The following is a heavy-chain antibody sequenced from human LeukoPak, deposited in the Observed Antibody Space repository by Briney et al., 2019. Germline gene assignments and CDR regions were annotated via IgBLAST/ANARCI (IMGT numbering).Heavy chain of an antibody. V-gene: IGHV4-59*01. Sequence: SETLSLTCTVSGGSISSYYWSWIRQPPGKGLEWIGYIYYSGSTNYNPSLKSRVTISVDTSKNQFSLKLSSVTAADTAAYYCALLERRYWVWGQGTLVTVSS. D-gene: IGHD3-16*02. J-gene: IGHJ4*02. CDR3: ALLERRYWV. CDR2: IYYSGST. CDR1: GGSISSYY.